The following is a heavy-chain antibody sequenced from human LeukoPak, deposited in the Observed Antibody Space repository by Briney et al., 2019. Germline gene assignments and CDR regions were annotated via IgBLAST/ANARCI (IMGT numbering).Heavy chain of an antibody. CDR1: GYTFTDYY. CDR3: ARGTPMAVAGRRAFDI. CDR2: INPNSGAT. J-gene: IGHJ3*02. D-gene: IGHD6-19*01. Sequence: ASVELSCKASGYTFTDYYMHWVRQAPGQGLEWMAWINPNSGATEYAQRFQGRVTTTRDTSIKTVYMEMSSLRSDDAAVYYCARGTPMAVAGRRAFDIWGQGTRITVSS. V-gene: IGHV1-2*02.